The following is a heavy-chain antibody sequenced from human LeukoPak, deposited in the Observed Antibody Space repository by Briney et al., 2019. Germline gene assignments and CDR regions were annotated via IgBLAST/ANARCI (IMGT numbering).Heavy chain of an antibody. J-gene: IGHJ4*02. CDR2: IYSGGST. D-gene: IGHD6-19*01. CDR3: AVIMAVAGSTGFDY. V-gene: IGHV3-66*01. CDR1: GFTFSSYA. Sequence: GGSLRLSCAASGFTFSSYAMSWVRQAPGKGLEWVSVIYSGGSTYYADSVKGRFTISRDNSKNTLYLQMNSLRAEDTAVYYCAVIMAVAGSTGFDYWGQGTLVTVSS.